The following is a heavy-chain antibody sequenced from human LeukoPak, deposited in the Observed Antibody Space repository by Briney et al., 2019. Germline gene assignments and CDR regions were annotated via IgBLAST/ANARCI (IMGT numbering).Heavy chain of an antibody. CDR2: INHSGSA. CDR3: ARSAGYSSA. V-gene: IGHV4-34*01. Sequence: SETLSLTCAVYGGSFSGYYWSWIRQPPGKGLEWIGEINHSGSANYNPSLKSRVTLSIDTSKNQFSLILSSVTAADTAVYYCARSAGYSSAWGQGTRVTASS. D-gene: IGHD6-19*01. J-gene: IGHJ5*02. CDR1: GGSFSGYY.